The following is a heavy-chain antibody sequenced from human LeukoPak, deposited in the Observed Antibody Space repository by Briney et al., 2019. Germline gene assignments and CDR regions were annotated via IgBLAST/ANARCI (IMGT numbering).Heavy chain of an antibody. CDR2: ISGGSDNT. Sequence: GGSLRLSCAASGFTFSSFAMSWVRQAPGKGLDWVSAISGGSDNTYYADSVKGRFTISRDNSKNTLDLHMSSLTADDTAVYYCANMQLVKGVFEIWGQGTRVSVSS. D-gene: IGHD6-13*01. CDR1: GFTFSSFA. CDR3: ANMQLVKGVFEI. V-gene: IGHV3-23*01. J-gene: IGHJ3*02.